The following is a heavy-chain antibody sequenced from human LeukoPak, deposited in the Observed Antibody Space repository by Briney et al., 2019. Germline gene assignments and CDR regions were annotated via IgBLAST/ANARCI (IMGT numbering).Heavy chain of an antibody. CDR1: GFTFSDYY. J-gene: IGHJ4*02. CDR3: ARDSDVVPAYYFDY. D-gene: IGHD2-2*01. Sequence: KSGGSLRLSCAASGFTFSDYYMSWIRQAPGKGLEWVSYISSSGSTIYYADSVKGRFTISRDNAKNSLYLQMNSLRAEDTAVYYCARDSDVVPAYYFDYWGQVTLVTVSS. V-gene: IGHV3-11*01. CDR2: ISSSGSTI.